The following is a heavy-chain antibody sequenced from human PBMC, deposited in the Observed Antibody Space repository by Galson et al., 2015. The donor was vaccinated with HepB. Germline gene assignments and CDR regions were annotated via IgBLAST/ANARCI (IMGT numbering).Heavy chain of an antibody. CDR3: TRLGLQEVWSDY. CDR1: GYNYDTYW. V-gene: IGHV5-51*01. D-gene: IGHD3-10*01. J-gene: IGHJ4*02. CDR2: IFPDGSIT. Sequence: QSGAEVKKSGESLKISCKGSGYNYDTYWIGWVRQTPGKGLEWMGSIFPDGSITRYSPTFQGQVSISADKSITTAYLQWSSLKASDTAMYYCTRLGLQEVWSDYWGQGTLVTVSS.